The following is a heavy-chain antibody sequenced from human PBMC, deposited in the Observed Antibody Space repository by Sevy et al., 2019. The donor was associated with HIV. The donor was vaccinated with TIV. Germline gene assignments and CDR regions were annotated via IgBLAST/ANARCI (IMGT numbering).Heavy chain of an antibody. D-gene: IGHD1-1*01. V-gene: IGHV3-66*01. CDR3: ASDFSEGPTTDAFDI. CDR1: GFTFSRYA. Sequence: GGSLRLSCAASGFTFSRYAMNWVRQAPGKGLEWVSVVYSGGSTYYADSVKGRFTISRGNSKNTLYLQMNSLRAEDTAVYYCASDFSEGPTTDAFDIWGQGTMVTVSS. J-gene: IGHJ3*02. CDR2: VYSGGST.